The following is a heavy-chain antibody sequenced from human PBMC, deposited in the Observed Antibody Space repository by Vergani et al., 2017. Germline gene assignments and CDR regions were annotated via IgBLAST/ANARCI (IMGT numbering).Heavy chain of an antibody. J-gene: IGHJ4*02. D-gene: IGHD3-3*01. V-gene: IGHV4-31*03. CDR1: GGSISSGGYY. CDR3: ARYRRKATIFDLWANEESFDY. Sequence: QVQLQESGPGLVKPSETLSLTCTVSGGSISSGGYYWSWIRQHPGKGLEWIGYIYYSGSTYYNPSLKSRVTISVDTSKNQFSLKLSSVTAADTAVYYCARYRRKATIFDLWANEESFDYWGQGTLVTVSS. CDR2: IYYSGST.